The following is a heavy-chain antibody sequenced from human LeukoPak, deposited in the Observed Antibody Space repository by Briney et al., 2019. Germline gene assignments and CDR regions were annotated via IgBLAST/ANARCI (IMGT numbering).Heavy chain of an antibody. Sequence: PGRSLRLSCAASGFSFRSYTMHWVRQAPGKGPDWVANLSHDGSNKYYADSVKGRFTISRDNSKNTLYLNMDSLRTDDTATYYCTTPPIYYSGYQWGQGTLVTVSS. V-gene: IGHV3-30*04. J-gene: IGHJ4*02. CDR2: LSHDGSNK. CDR3: TTPPIYYSGYQ. D-gene: IGHD5-12*01. CDR1: GFSFRSYT.